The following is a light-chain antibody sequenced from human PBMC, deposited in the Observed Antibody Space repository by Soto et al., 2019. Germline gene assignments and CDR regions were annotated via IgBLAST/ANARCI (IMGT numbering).Light chain of an antibody. CDR1: SSDVGGYNS. J-gene: IGLJ2*01. Sequence: ALTQPASISGSPGQSITLSCTGTSSDVGGYNSVAWYQQRPGKAPKLIIFDVVSRPSGISDRFSGSKSGSTASLTISGLQPEDEADYYCSSFTSTTTPVVFGGGTKVTVL. CDR3: SSFTSTTTPVV. V-gene: IGLV2-14*03. CDR2: DVV.